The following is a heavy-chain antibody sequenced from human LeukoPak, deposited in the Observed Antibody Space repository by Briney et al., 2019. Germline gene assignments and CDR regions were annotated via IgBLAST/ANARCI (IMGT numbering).Heavy chain of an antibody. D-gene: IGHD6-13*01. CDR1: GFTFDDYA. CDR3: AKDMYSSSWYYFDY. Sequence: GGSLRLSCAASGFTFDDYAMHWVRQAPGKGLEWVSGISWNSGSIGYADSVKGRFTISRDNAKNSLSLQMNNLTAEDTALYYCAKDMYSSSWYYFDYWGQGTLVTVSS. J-gene: IGHJ4*02. CDR2: ISWNSGSI. V-gene: IGHV3-9*01.